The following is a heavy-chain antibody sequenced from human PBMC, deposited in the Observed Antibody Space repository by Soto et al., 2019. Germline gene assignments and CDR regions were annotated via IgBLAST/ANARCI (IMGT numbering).Heavy chain of an antibody. J-gene: IGHJ4*02. Sequence: GGSLRLSCAASGFTFSSYGMHWVRQAPGKGLEWVAVISYDGSNKYYADSVKGRFTISRDNSKNTLYLQMNSLRAEDTAVYYCAKGSWGWGYFDYWGQGTLVTVSS. V-gene: IGHV3-30*18. D-gene: IGHD7-27*01. CDR2: ISYDGSNK. CDR3: AKGSWGWGYFDY. CDR1: GFTFSSYG.